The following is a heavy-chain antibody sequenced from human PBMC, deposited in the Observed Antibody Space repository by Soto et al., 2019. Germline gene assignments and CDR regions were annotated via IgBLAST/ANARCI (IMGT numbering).Heavy chain of an antibody. Sequence: ASVKVSCKASGYTFTSYAMHWVRQAPGQRLEWMGWINAGNGNTKYSQKFQGRVTITRDTSASTAYMELSSLRSEDTAVYYCARDRAPVEGPNYYFDYWGQGTLVTVSS. CDR2: INAGNGNT. CDR3: ARDRAPVEGPNYYFDY. J-gene: IGHJ4*02. CDR1: GYTFTSYA. V-gene: IGHV1-3*01.